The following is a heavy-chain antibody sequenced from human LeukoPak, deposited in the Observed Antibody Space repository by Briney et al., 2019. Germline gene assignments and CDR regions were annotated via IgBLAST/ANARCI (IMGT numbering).Heavy chain of an antibody. CDR1: GFTFSNYW. CDR3: VRDWPGDSYGADP. Sequence: GGSPRLSCAASGFTFSNYWMNWVRQAPGKGLEWVANMRQDGSQKYYVDSVKGRFTISRDNAKNSLYLQMNSLRAEDTAVYYCVRDWPGDSYGADPWGQGTLVTVSS. V-gene: IGHV3-7*01. CDR2: MRQDGSQK. D-gene: IGHD5-18*01. J-gene: IGHJ5*02.